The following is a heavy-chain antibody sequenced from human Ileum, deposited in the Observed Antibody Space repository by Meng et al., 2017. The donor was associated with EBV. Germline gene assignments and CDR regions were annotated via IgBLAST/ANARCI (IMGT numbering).Heavy chain of an antibody. D-gene: IGHD6-19*01. CDR1: GGSVSSGGNY. Sequence: QVQLQESGPGLVKPSETLSLTCSVSGGSVSSGGNYWSWIRRPPGKGLEWIGYIYNSGSTNYNPSLKSRVTISVDTSKNQFSLKLSSVTAADTAVYYCARDGYSSGSDWGQGTLVTVSS. CDR3: ARDGYSSGSD. J-gene: IGHJ4*02. CDR2: IYNSGST. V-gene: IGHV4-61*08.